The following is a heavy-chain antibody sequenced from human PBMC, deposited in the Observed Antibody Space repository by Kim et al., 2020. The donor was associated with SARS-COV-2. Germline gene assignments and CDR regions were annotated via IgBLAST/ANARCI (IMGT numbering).Heavy chain of an antibody. CDR1: GYTFSSYG. J-gene: IGHJ6*02. CDR3: ARDPYCGGDCYSAYYYGMDV. V-gene: IGHV1-18*01. D-gene: IGHD2-21*02. Sequence: ASVKVSCKASGYTFSSYGINWVRQAPGQGLEWMGWISAYNGNTNYAQKLQGRVTMTTDTSTSTAYMELRSLRSDDTAVYYCARDPYCGGDCYSAYYYGMDVWGQGTTVTVSS. CDR2: ISAYNGNT.